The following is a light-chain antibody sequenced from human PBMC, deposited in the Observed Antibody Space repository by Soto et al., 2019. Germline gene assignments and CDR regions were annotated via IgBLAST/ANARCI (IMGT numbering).Light chain of an antibody. CDR2: DVS. CDR1: QSISGW. V-gene: IGKV1-5*01. J-gene: IGKJ1*01. CDR3: QQYDSFPWT. Sequence: DIQMTQSPSTLSASVGDRVTITCRASQSISGWLAWYQQKPGKAPKLLIYDVSSLESGVPSRFSGSGSGTEFTLAISSLQPEDFATFYCQQYDSFPWTFGPGTNVDIK.